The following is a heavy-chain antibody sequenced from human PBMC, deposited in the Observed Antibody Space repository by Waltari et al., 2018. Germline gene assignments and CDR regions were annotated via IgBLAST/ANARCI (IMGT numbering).Heavy chain of an antibody. Sequence: QVQLVESGGGVVQPGRSLRLSCAASGFTFSSYGMHLVRQAPGKGLAWVAVISYDGSNKYYADSVKGRFTISRDNSKNTLYLQMNSLRAEDTAVYYCVQGGPSLYCSGGSCYSGRFDYWGQGTLVTVSS. CDR1: GFTFSSYG. CDR2: ISYDGSNK. V-gene: IGHV3-30*18. J-gene: IGHJ4*02. D-gene: IGHD2-15*01. CDR3: VQGGPSLYCSGGSCYSGRFDY.